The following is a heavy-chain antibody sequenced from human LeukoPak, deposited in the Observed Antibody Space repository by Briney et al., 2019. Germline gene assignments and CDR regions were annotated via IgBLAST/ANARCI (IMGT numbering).Heavy chain of an antibody. J-gene: IGHJ1*01. CDR2: ISGSGGST. V-gene: IGHV3-23*01. CDR1: GFTFSSDA. D-gene: IGHD5-24*01. Sequence: PGGSLRLSCTSSGFTFSSDAMTWVRQAPGKGLEWVSAISGSGGSTYYADSVKGRFTISRDNSKNTLYLQMNSLRAEDTAVYYCAKSDGYFQHWGQGTLVTVSS. CDR3: AKSDGYFQH.